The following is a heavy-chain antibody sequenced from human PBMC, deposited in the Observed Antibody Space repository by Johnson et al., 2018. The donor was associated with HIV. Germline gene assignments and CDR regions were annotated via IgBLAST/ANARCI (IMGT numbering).Heavy chain of an antibody. CDR3: AREGVGTTCPFDI. CDR1: GFIFSSHG. D-gene: IGHD1-26*01. V-gene: IGHV3-30*03. CDR2: ISYDGTNK. Sequence: QVQLVESGGGVVQPGRSLRLSCAASGFIFSSHGMHWVRQAPGKGLEWVTVISYDGTNKFYADSVKGRFTISRDNSKNTLYLEMDSLRAEDTAVYYCAREGVGTTCPFDIWGQGTMVTVSS. J-gene: IGHJ3*02.